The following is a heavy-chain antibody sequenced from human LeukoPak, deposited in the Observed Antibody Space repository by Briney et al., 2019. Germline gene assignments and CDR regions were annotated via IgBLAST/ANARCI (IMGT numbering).Heavy chain of an antibody. J-gene: IGHJ3*02. CDR1: GGSISSYY. Sequence: SETLSLTCTVSGGSISSYYWSWIRQPPGKGLEGIGYIYYSGSTNYNPSLKSRVTISVDTSKNQFSLKLISVTAADKAVYYCAREETVVTPGDAFDIWGQGTMVTVSS. CDR3: AREETVVTPGDAFDI. CDR2: IYYSGST. D-gene: IGHD4-23*01. V-gene: IGHV4-59*01.